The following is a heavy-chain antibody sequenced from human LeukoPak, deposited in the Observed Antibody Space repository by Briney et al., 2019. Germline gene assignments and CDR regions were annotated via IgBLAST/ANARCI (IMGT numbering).Heavy chain of an antibody. J-gene: IGHJ4*02. CDR2: TSGSGGST. CDR3: AKNGGSQCYSHLDS. CDR1: GFTFSGYA. Sequence: GGSLRLSCAASGFTFSGYAMSWVRQAPGKGLEWVSGTSGSGGSTYYAGSVKGRFTISRDNSKNTLYLQMNSLRVEDTAVYYCAKNGGSQCYSHLDSWGQGTLVTVSS. D-gene: IGHD2-15*01. V-gene: IGHV3-23*01.